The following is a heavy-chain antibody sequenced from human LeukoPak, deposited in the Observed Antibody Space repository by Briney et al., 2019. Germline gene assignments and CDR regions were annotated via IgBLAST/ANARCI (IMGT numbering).Heavy chain of an antibody. J-gene: IGHJ4*02. CDR2: ISRTGNSI. D-gene: IGHD6-13*01. Sequence: GGSLRLSSAASGFTLSSYEMNWVRLAPGKGLEWISYISRTGNSIYYADSVKGRFTISRDSAKNSLYLQMNSLRAEDTAVYYCARGPYSSNWYVDYWGQGTLVTVA. CDR1: GFTLSSYE. V-gene: IGHV3-48*03. CDR3: ARGPYSSNWYVDY.